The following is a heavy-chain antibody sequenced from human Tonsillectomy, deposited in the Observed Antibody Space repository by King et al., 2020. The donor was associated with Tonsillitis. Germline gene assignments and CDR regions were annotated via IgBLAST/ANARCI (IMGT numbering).Heavy chain of an antibody. CDR3: TTESTTGYYFDY. D-gene: IGHD2/OR15-2a*01. CDR1: GFTFSHAW. CDR2: IKSNADGGTT. Sequence: VQLVESGGGLVKPGGSLRLSCAASGFTFSHAWMSWVRQAPGKGLEWVGHIKSNADGGTTDFAAPVKGRFTISRDDSKNTLYLQMNSLKSEDTAVYYCTTESTTGYYFDYWGQGTLVTVSS. J-gene: IGHJ4*02. V-gene: IGHV3-15*01.